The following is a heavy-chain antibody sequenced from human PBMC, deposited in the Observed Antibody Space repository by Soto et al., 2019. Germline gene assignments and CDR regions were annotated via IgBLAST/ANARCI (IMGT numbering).Heavy chain of an antibody. CDR3: ARGVTTMVRGVIISRNANWFDP. V-gene: IGHV1-3*01. CDR2: INAGNGNT. D-gene: IGHD3-10*01. Sequence: QVQLVQSGAEVKKPGASVKVSCKASGYTFTSYAMHWVRQAPGQRLEWMGWINAGNGNTKYSQKFQGRVTITRDTSASTAYMELSSLRSEDTAVYYCARGVTTMVRGVIISRNANWFDPWGQGTLVTVSS. J-gene: IGHJ5*02. CDR1: GYTFTSYA.